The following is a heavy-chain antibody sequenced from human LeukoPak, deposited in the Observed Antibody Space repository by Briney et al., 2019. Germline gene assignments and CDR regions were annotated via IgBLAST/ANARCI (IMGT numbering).Heavy chain of an antibody. J-gene: IGHJ4*02. V-gene: IGHV4-4*07. CDR2: IYTSGST. Sequence: SETLSPTCTVSGGSISSYYWSWIRQPAGKGLEWIGRIYTSGSTNYNPSLKSRVTMSVDTSKNQFSLKLSSVTAADTAVYYCARDVAAAGTRAIDYWGQGTLVTVSS. CDR1: GGSISSYY. CDR3: ARDVAAAGTRAIDY. D-gene: IGHD6-13*01.